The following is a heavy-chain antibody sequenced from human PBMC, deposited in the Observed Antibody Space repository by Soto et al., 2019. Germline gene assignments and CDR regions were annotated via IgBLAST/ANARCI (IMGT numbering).Heavy chain of an antibody. D-gene: IGHD4-17*01. CDR1: GSSLPSIKVG. CDR2: IYWDDDK. CDR3: ARYYGDSAFDI. J-gene: IGHJ3*02. Sequence: ESGPKRRSPKRPLGQTCTSPGSSLPSIKVGLGWIRQPPGKALECLALIYWDDDKRHSPSLKSRLTITKDTSKNQVVLTMTNMDPVDTATYYCARYYGDSAFDIWGQGTMVTVSS. V-gene: IGHV2-5*02.